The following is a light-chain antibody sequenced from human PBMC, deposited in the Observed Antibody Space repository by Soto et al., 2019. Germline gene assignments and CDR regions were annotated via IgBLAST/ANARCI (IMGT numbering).Light chain of an antibody. Sequence: EIVMTQSPATLSVSPGERATLSCRASESVSSSLAWYQQKPGQAPRLLIYGASTRATGIPARFSGSGSGTEFTLTISSLQSEEFAVYYCQQYNDWPPPMYTFGQGTKLEIK. CDR1: ESVSSS. V-gene: IGKV3-15*01. CDR2: GAS. CDR3: QQYNDWPPPMYT. J-gene: IGKJ2*01.